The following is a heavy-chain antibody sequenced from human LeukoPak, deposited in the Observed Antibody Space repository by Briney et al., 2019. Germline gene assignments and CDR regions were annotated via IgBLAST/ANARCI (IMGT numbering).Heavy chain of an antibody. CDR3: ARVGIVYYFSYYMDV. Sequence: ASVKVSCKASGYTFTSYYMHWVRQAPGQGLEWMGIISPSGGSTTYARKFQGRVTLTRDMSTSTVYMELSSLRSEDTAVYYCARVGIVYYFSYYMDVWGKGTTVTVSS. V-gene: IGHV1-46*01. D-gene: IGHD1-26*01. J-gene: IGHJ6*03. CDR2: ISPSGGST. CDR1: GYTFTSYY.